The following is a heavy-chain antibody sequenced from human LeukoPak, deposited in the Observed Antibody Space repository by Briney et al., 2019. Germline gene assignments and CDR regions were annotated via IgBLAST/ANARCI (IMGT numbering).Heavy chain of an antibody. D-gene: IGHD5-12*01. CDR2: INPNSGGT. Sequence: ASVKVSCKASGYTFTGYYIHWVRQAPGQGLEWMGWINPNSGGTNYAQKFQGWVTMTRDTSISTAYMELSRLKSDDTALYYCARDRGYSGHTFDYWGQGTLVTVSS. V-gene: IGHV1-2*04. CDR1: GYTFTGYY. CDR3: ARDRGYSGHTFDY. J-gene: IGHJ4*02.